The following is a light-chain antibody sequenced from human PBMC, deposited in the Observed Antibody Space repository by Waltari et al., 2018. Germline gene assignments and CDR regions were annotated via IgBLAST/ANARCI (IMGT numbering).Light chain of an antibody. CDR1: QSLLSTDGKTY. V-gene: IGKV2-29*02. CDR2: EVS. J-gene: IGKJ2*01. CDR3: MQATHIPYT. Sequence: DTVMTQTPPSRSVTPGQPASISRKSSQSLLSTDGKTYLYWYLQKPGQSPQLLIYEVSVRFSGVPDRFSGSGSGTDFTLKISRVEAEDVGIYYCMQATHIPYTFGQGTKLQIK.